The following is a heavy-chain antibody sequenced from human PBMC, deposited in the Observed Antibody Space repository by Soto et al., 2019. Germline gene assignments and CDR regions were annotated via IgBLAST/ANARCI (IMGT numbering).Heavy chain of an antibody. CDR3: ARAGGGYYPTYYFDY. J-gene: IGHJ4*02. CDR2: IYHSGST. V-gene: IGHV4-30-2*01. CDR1: GGSISSGGYS. D-gene: IGHD3-22*01. Sequence: SETLSLTCAVSGGSISSGGYSWSWVRQPPGKGLEWIGYIYHSGSTYYNPSLKSRVTISVDRSKNQFSLKLSSVTAADTAVYYCARAGGGYYPTYYFDYWGQGTLVTVSS.